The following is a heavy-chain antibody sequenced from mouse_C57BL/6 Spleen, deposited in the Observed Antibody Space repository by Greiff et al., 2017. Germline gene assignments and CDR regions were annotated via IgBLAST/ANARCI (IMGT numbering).Heavy chain of an antibody. Sequence: VQLQQPGAELVKPGASVKLSCKASGYTFTSYWMQWVKQRPGQGLEWIGEIDPSDSYTNYNQKFKGKATLTVDTSSSTAYMQLSSLTSEDSAVYYCARWGISNPWFAYWGQGTLVTVSA. CDR3: ARWGISNPWFAY. V-gene: IGHV1-50*01. CDR1: GYTFTSYW. D-gene: IGHD2-5*01. J-gene: IGHJ3*01. CDR2: IDPSDSYT.